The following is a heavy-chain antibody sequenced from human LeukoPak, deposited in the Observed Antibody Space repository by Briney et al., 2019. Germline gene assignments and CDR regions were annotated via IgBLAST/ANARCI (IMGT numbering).Heavy chain of an antibody. D-gene: IGHD3-10*01. V-gene: IGHV3-30-3*01. CDR1: GFTFSSYA. CDR2: ISYDGSNK. Sequence: GRSLRLSCAASGFTFSSYAMHWVRQAPGKGLEWVAVISYDGSNKYYADSVKGRFTISRDNSKNTLYLQMNSLRAEDTAVYYCAGGLYYYGSGSSFDYWGQGTLVTVSS. CDR3: AGGLYYYGSGSSFDY. J-gene: IGHJ4*02.